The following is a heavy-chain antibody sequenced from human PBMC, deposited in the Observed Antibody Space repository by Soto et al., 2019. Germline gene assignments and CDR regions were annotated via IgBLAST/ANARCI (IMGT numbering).Heavy chain of an antibody. CDR2: IIPIFGTA. CDR3: ARSLRWGVVTGWFDP. V-gene: IGHV1-69*06. J-gene: IGHJ5*02. Sequence: QVQLVQSGAEVKKPGSSVKVSCKASGGTFSSYAISWVRQAPGQGLEWMGGIIPIFGTANYAHKFQGRVTITADKSTSTAYMELSSLRSEDTAVYYCARSLRWGVVTGWFDPWGQGTLVTVSS. CDR1: GGTFSSYA. D-gene: IGHD2-21*02.